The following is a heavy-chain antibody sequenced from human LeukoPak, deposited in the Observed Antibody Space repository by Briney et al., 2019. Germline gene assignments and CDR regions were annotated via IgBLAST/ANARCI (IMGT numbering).Heavy chain of an antibody. V-gene: IGHV1-3*01. D-gene: IGHD3-10*01. CDR3: ARDRRYYVSGGKDGFDI. CDR2: INAGNGNT. Sequence: ASVKVSCKASGYNFASHTIHWVRQAPGQSLEWMGWINAGNGNTKYSQKFQGRVTTSRDTSASTAYMELGSLRSEDTAVFYCARDRRYYVSGGKDGFDIWGQGTMVTVSS. J-gene: IGHJ3*02. CDR1: GYNFASHT.